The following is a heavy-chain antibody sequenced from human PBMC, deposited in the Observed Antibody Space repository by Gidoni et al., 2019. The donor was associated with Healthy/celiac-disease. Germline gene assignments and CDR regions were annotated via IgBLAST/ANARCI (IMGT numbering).Heavy chain of an antibody. V-gene: IGHV4-31*03. J-gene: IGHJ4*02. CDR3: AREVSDYYFDY. CDR1: GGSISSGGYY. Sequence: QVQLQESGPGLVKPSQTLSLTCTVSGGSISSGGYYWSWIRPHPGKGLEWIGYIYYSGSTSYNPSLKSRVHISVDTSKTQFSLKLSSVTAADTAVYYCAREVSDYYFDYWGQGTLVTVSS. CDR2: IYYSGST. D-gene: IGHD2-8*01.